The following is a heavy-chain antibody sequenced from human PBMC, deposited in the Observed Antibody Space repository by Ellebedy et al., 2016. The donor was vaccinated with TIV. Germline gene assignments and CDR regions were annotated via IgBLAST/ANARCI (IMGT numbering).Heavy chain of an antibody. Sequence: GESLKISRAASGFTFSTYWMSWVRQAPGKGLEWVANIKQDGSEKHYVDSVKGRFTISRDNAKSSLYLQMNSLRLEDTALYYCSSHVDTSMAHWGQGTLVTVSS. D-gene: IGHD5-18*01. V-gene: IGHV3-7*01. CDR3: SSHVDTSMAH. CDR1: GFTFSTYW. J-gene: IGHJ4*02. CDR2: IKQDGSEK.